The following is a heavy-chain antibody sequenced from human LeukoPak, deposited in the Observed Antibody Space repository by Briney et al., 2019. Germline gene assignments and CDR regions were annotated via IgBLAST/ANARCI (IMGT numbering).Heavy chain of an antibody. V-gene: IGHV3-7*01. CDR2: IKQDGSEI. Sequence: GGSLRLSCAVTGFSFRSYWMSWVRQAPGKGLEWVANIKQDGSEIYYVDSVKGRFTISRDNARNSLFLQMNSLRAEDTAVYYCARDGRGGSYYDYWGQGTLVAVSS. D-gene: IGHD3-10*01. CDR3: ARDGRGGSYYDY. CDR1: GFSFRSYW. J-gene: IGHJ4*02.